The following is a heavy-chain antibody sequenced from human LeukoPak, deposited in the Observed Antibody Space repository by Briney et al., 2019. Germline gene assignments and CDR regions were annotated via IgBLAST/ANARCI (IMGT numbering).Heavy chain of an antibody. CDR2: LYYSGST. CDR1: GGSISNDYYF. V-gene: IGHV4-39*01. Sequence: NPSETLSLTCTVSGGSISNDYYFWSWIRQPPGKGLEWIASLYYSGSTYYNPSLKSRVTIPVDTSRTQFSLKLTSVTAADTGVYYCARGGGIAVAGDWGQGTLVTVSS. D-gene: IGHD6-19*01. CDR3: ARGGGIAVAGD. J-gene: IGHJ4*02.